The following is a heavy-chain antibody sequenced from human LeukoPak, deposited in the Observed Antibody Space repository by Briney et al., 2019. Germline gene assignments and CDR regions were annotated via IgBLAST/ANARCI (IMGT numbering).Heavy chain of an antibody. V-gene: IGHV4-59*01. CDR3: ARGLSNSPLGDY. CDR2: IYYTWST. J-gene: IGHJ4*02. CDR1: GRSISTYY. Sequence: PSETLSLTCTVSGRSISTYYWNWLRQPPGKGLEWIGYIYYTWSTDYNPSLQSRVTISVDSSKNQFSLKLSSVTAADTAVYYCARGLSNSPLGDYWGQGALVTVSS. D-gene: IGHD3-10*01.